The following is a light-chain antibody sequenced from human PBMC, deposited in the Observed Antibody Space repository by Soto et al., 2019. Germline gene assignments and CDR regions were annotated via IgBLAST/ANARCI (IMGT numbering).Light chain of an antibody. CDR1: QSLLHSNGYNY. CDR2: LGS. Sequence: DIVMTQSPLSLPVTPGEPASISCRSSQSLLHSNGYNYLDWYLQKPGQSPQLLIYLGSNRASGVPDRFSGSGSGPDFTLKISRVEAEDVGGYYFMQALQTPYTFGQGTKLEIK. CDR3: MQALQTPYT. J-gene: IGKJ2*01. V-gene: IGKV2-28*01.